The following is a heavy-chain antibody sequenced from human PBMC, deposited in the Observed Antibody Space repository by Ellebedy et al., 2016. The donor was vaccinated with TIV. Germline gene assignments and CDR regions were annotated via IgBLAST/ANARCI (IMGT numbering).Heavy chain of an antibody. V-gene: IGHV3-23*01. CDR1: GFTFSSYS. CDR2: ISGSGGST. Sequence: GESLKISXASSGFTFSSYSMNWVRQAPGKGLEWVSAISGSGGSTYYADSVKGRFTISRDNSKNTLYLQMNSLRAEDTAVYYCAKEIQVWGVFDYWGQGTLVTVSS. D-gene: IGHD3-10*01. CDR3: AKEIQVWGVFDY. J-gene: IGHJ4*02.